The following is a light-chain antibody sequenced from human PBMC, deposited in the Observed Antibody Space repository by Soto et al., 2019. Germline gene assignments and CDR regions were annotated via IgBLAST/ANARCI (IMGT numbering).Light chain of an antibody. CDR3: QQRSNWPLT. Sequence: IVLTQSPATLSFSPCEIATLSCRASQSVSSNLAWYQQKPGQAPRLLIYGASTRATGFPARFSGSGSGTEFTLTISSLEPEDFAVYYCQQRSNWPLTFGGGTKVDI. CDR1: QSVSSN. V-gene: IGKV3-11*01. J-gene: IGKJ4*01. CDR2: GAS.